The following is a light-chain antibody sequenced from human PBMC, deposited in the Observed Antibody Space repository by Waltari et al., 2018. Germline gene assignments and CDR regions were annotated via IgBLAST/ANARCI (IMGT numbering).Light chain of an antibody. CDR3: QQTYIAPYT. V-gene: IGKV1-39*01. CDR2: AAS. CDR1: QTISIY. J-gene: IGKJ2*01. Sequence: DIQVTQSPSSLSAYVGDTVTITCRASQTISIYLNWFQQKSGKAPKLLIYAASSLQSGVPSRFSGSRSGTDFTLTISSLQPEDFATYYCQQTYIAPYTFGQGTKLEI.